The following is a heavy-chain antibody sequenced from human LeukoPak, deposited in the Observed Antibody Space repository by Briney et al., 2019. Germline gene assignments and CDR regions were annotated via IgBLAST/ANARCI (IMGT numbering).Heavy chain of an antibody. CDR2: IYTSGST. D-gene: IGHD2-2*01. CDR3: ARDPSMPRFDP. V-gene: IGHV4-61*02. J-gene: IGHJ5*02. CDR1: GGSISSGSYY. Sequence: SQTLSLTCTVSGGSISSGSYYWSWIRQPAGKGLEWIGRIYTSGSTNYNPSLKSRVTISVDTSKNQFSLKLSSVTAADTAVYYCARDPSMPRFDPWGQGTLVTVSS.